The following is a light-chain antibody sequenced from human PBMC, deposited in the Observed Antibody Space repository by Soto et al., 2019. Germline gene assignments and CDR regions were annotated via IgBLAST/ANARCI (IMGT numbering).Light chain of an antibody. Sequence: QSVLTQPASVSGSPGQSITISCTGSTSDIGGYNYVSWYQQHPGKAPKLLIYDVSYRPSGISDRFSGSKSGNTASLTIPGLQPEDEADYYCSSYGASSTLFGGGTKVTVL. J-gene: IGLJ2*01. CDR1: TSDIGGYNY. V-gene: IGLV2-14*03. CDR3: SSYGASSTL. CDR2: DVS.